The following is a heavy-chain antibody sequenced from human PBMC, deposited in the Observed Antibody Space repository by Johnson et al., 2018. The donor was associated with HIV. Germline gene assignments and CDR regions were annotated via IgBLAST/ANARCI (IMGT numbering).Heavy chain of an antibody. D-gene: IGHD7-27*01. CDR1: GFTFSSYG. J-gene: IGHJ3*02. Sequence: VQLVESGGGLVQPGGSLRLSCAASGFTFSSYGMNWVRQAPGKGLEWVSGINWNGGSTGYADSVKGRFTISRDNAKNSLYLQMTRLRVEDTALYYCASSALGIMGAFDIWGQGTMVTVSS. CDR3: ASSALGIMGAFDI. CDR2: INWNGGST. V-gene: IGHV3-20*04.